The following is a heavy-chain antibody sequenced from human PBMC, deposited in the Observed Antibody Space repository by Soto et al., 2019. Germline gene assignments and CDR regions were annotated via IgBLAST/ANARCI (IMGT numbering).Heavy chain of an antibody. J-gene: IGHJ5*02. CDR3: ALARLTGGRDWFDP. CDR2: IYWNDDK. Sequence: QITLKESGPTLVKPTQTLTLTCTFSGFSLSTSGVGVGWIRQPPGKALEWLALIYWNDDKRYSPSLKSRLTITKDTSKNQMVLTMTNMDPVDTATYYCALARLTGGRDWFDPWGQGTLVTVSS. D-gene: IGHD3-9*01. V-gene: IGHV2-5*01. CDR1: GFSLSTSGVG.